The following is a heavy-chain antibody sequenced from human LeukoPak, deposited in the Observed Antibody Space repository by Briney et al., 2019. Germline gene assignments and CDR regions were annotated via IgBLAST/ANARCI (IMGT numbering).Heavy chain of an antibody. Sequence: ASVKVPCKASGYTFTSYAMHWVRQAPGQRLEWMGWINAGNGNTKYSQKFQGRVTITRDTSASTACMELSSLRSEDTAVYYCAAGGQLAYYYYYYGMDAWGQGTTVTVSS. J-gene: IGHJ6*02. V-gene: IGHV1-3*01. CDR2: INAGNGNT. CDR3: AAGGQLAYYYYYYGMDA. CDR1: GYTFTSYA. D-gene: IGHD2-2*01.